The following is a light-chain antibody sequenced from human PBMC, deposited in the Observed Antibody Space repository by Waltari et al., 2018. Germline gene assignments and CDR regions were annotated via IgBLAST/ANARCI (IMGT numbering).Light chain of an antibody. J-gene: IGKJ1*01. V-gene: IGKV1-39*01. CDR3: QQASRGPLT. CDR2: FAS. Sequence: ITCRASQSTGRYLSWYQQKSGRAPKLLISFASSLESGVPSRFSGTGSGTDFTLTINSLQPEDIGTYYCQQASRGPLTFGQGT. CDR1: QSTGRY.